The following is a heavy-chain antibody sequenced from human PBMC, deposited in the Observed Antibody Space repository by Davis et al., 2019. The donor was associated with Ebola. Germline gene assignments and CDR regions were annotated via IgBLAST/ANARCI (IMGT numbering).Heavy chain of an antibody. CDR2: IYIGGNT. D-gene: IGHD5-18*01. V-gene: IGHV3-66*01. J-gene: IGHJ4*02. Sequence: GESLKISCAASGFTVSSNYMSWVRQAPGKGLEWVSVIYIGGNTYYADSVRGRFTISRDNSKNTLYLQMNSLRAEDTALYYCARVGYSYGYGYWGQGTLVTVSS. CDR3: ARVGYSYGYGY. CDR1: GFTVSSNY.